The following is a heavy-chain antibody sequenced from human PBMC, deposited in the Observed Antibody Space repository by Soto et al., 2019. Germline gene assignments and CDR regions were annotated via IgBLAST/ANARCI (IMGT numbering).Heavy chain of an antibody. CDR3: ANSIAAAGTKQYYYYYMDV. CDR2: ISGGGGST. J-gene: IGHJ6*03. D-gene: IGHD6-13*01. CDR1: GFTFSSYA. Sequence: GGSLRLSCAASGFTFSSYAMSWVRQAPGKGLEWVSAISGGGGSTYYADSVKGRFTISRDNSKNSLYLQMNSLRAEDTAVYYCANSIAAAGTKQYYYYYMDVWGKGTTVTVSS. V-gene: IGHV3-23*01.